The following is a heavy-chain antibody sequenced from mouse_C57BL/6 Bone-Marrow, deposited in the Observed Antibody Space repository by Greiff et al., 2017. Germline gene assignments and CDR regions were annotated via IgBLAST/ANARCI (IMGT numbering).Heavy chain of an antibody. CDR2: IDPETGGT. J-gene: IGHJ2*01. Sequence: QVQLQQSGAELVRPGASVTLSCKASGYTFTDYEMHWVKQTPVHGLEWIGAIDPETGGTAYNQKFKGKAILTADKSSSTADMELRSLTSEDSAVYYCTRLGPYYYGSSYWGQGTTLTVSS. CDR1: GYTFTDYE. D-gene: IGHD1-1*01. V-gene: IGHV1-15*01. CDR3: TRLGPYYYGSSY.